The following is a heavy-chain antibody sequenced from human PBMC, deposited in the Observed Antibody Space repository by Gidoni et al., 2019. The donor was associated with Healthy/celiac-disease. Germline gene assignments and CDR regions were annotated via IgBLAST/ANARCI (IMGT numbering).Heavy chain of an antibody. V-gene: IGHV3-21*01. CDR3: ARDLGIAARPNWFDP. CDR1: GFTFSSYS. Sequence: EVQLVESGGGLVKPGGSLRPSCAASGFTFSSYSMNWVRQAPGKGLEWVSSMSSSSSYIYYADSVKGRFTISRDNAKNSLYLQMNSLRAEDTAVYYCARDLGIAARPNWFDPWGQGTLVTVSS. D-gene: IGHD6-6*01. CDR2: MSSSSSYI. J-gene: IGHJ5*02.